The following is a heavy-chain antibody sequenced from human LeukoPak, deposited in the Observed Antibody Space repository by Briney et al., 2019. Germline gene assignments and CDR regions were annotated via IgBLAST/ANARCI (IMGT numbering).Heavy chain of an antibody. D-gene: IGHD3-10*01. J-gene: IGHJ4*02. CDR3: ARAGYFGSGSSFDY. V-gene: IGHV4-30-2*01. CDR2: ISHSGST. Sequence: SETLSLTCTVSGGSISSGGYSWSWIRQPPGKGLEWIGYISHSGSTYYNPSLKSRVTISVDRSKNQFSLKLSSVTAADTAVYYCARAGYFGSGSSFDYWGQGTLVTVSS. CDR1: GGSISSGGYS.